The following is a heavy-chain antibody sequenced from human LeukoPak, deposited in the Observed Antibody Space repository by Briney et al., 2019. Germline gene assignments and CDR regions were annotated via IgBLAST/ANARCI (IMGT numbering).Heavy chain of an antibody. J-gene: IGHJ5*02. CDR2: ISWNSGSI. V-gene: IGHV3-9*01. Sequence: PGGSLRLSCAASGFTFDDYAMHWVRQAPGKGLEWVSGISWNSGSIGYADSVKGRFTISRDNAKNSLYLQMNSLRAEDTAVYYCATAVAGNNWFDPWGQGTLVTVSS. CDR3: ATAVAGNNWFDP. D-gene: IGHD6-19*01. CDR1: GFTFDDYA.